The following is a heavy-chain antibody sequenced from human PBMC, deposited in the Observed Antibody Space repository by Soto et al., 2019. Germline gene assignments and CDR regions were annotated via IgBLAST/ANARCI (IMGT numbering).Heavy chain of an antibody. CDR3: AKVLTYYYDS. Sequence: EVQLLESGGGLVQPGGSLRLSCAASGFSFSTHAMSWVRQAPGKGLEWVSTISDSGGSTYYADSVKGRFTISRDNSKNTLYLQMNSLRAEDTAVYYCAKVLTYYYDSWGQGTLVTVSS. D-gene: IGHD3-10*01. V-gene: IGHV3-23*01. CDR2: ISDSGGST. J-gene: IGHJ4*02. CDR1: GFSFSTHA.